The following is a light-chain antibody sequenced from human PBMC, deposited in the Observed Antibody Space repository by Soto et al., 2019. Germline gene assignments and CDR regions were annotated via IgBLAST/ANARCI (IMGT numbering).Light chain of an antibody. J-gene: IGLJ1*01. CDR1: SGDIGGYDY. CDR2: DVS. V-gene: IGLV2-14*03. CDR3: SSYTSSNTYV. Sequence: QSVLTQPAPVSGSPGQSITISCTGTSGDIGGYDYVSWYQQRPGKAPKLMIYDVSNRPSGVSNRFSGSKSGTTASLTISGLQAEDEADYYCSSYTSSNTYVFGTGTKVTV.